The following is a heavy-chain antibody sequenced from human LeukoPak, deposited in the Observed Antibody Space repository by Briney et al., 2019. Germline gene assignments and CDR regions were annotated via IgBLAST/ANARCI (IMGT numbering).Heavy chain of an antibody. Sequence: ASVKVSCKASGGTFSSYAISWVRQAPGQGLEWMGGIIPIFGTANYAQKFQGRVTITADESTSTAYMELSSLRSEDTAVYYCARDNSVGDVAWWFDPWGQGTLVTVSS. J-gene: IGHJ5*02. CDR2: IIPIFGTA. D-gene: IGHD1-26*01. CDR1: GGTFSSYA. CDR3: ARDNSVGDVAWWFDP. V-gene: IGHV1-69*13.